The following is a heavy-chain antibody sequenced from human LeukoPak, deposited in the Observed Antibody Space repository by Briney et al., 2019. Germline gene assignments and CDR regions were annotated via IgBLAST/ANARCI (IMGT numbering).Heavy chain of an antibody. J-gene: IGHJ4*02. CDR2: ISSSSSYI. V-gene: IGHV3-21*01. Sequence: PGRSLRLSCAASGFTFSSYSMNWVRQAPGKGLEWVSSISSSSSYIYYADSVKGRFTISRDNAKNSLYLQMNSLRAEDTAVYYCARETEEQLAVDYWGQGTLVTVSS. CDR1: GFTFSSYS. CDR3: ARETEEQLAVDY. D-gene: IGHD6-6*01.